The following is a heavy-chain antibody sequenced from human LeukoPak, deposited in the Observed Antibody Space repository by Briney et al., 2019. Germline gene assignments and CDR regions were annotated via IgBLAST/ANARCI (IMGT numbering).Heavy chain of an antibody. CDR2: ISAYNGNT. CDR1: GYTFTCYG. D-gene: IGHD4-17*01. J-gene: IGHJ6*02. V-gene: IGHV1-18*01. CDR3: ARALYGDYDYYYYGMDV. Sequence: ASVKVSCKASGYTFTCYGISWVRQAPGQGLEWMGWISAYNGNTNYAQKLQGRVTMTTDTSTSTAYMELRSLRSDDTAVYYCARALYGDYDYYYYGMDVWGQGTTVTVSS.